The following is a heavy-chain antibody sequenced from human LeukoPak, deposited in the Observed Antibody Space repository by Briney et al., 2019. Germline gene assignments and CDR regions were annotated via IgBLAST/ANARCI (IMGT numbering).Heavy chain of an antibody. CDR1: GFTFSSYS. J-gene: IGHJ3*02. Sequence: PGGSLRLSCAASGFTFSSYSMNWVRQAPRKGLEWVSYISSSSSTIYYADSVKGRFTISRDNAKNSLYLQLNSLRAEDTAVYYCARSYSGYDSPCDIWGQGTMVTVSS. CDR3: ARSYSGYDSPCDI. V-gene: IGHV3-48*01. D-gene: IGHD5-12*01. CDR2: ISSSSSTI.